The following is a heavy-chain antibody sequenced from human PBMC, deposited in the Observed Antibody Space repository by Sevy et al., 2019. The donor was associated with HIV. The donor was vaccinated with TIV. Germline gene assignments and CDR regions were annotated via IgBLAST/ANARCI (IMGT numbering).Heavy chain of an antibody. Sequence: SETLSLTCTVSGGSISSYYWNWIRQSPGKGLEWIGSIYYSGSTYYNPSLKSRVTISVDTSKNQFSLKLSSVTAADTAVYYCARLVYCSGGSCQRNRDYWGQGTLVTVSS. J-gene: IGHJ4*02. CDR1: GGSISSYY. V-gene: IGHV4-59*05. D-gene: IGHD2-15*01. CDR2: IYYSGST. CDR3: ARLVYCSGGSCQRNRDY.